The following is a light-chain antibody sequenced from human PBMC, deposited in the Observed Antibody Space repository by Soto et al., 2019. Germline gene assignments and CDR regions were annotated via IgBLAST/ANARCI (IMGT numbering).Light chain of an antibody. CDR2: DAS. J-gene: IGKJ2*01. Sequence: EIVLTQSPATLSLSPGERATLSCRASQSVSSYLAWYQQKPGQAPRLLIYDASTRATGIPARFSGSGSGTDFPLTISSLAPEDFAVYYCHQRSNWPPTFGQGTKLEIK. CDR3: HQRSNWPPT. V-gene: IGKV3-11*01. CDR1: QSVSSY.